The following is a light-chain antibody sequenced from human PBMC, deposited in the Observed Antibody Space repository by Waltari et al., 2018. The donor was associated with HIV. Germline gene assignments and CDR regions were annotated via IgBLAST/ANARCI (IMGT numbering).Light chain of an antibody. CDR3: QVWESSIDHYV. J-gene: IGLJ1*01. V-gene: IGLV3-21*02. Sequence: SYVLTQPPSVSVAPGQTARVTCGGNNIGNKSVHWHQQKPGQAPVLVVYDDSDRPSGIPERFSGSNSGNTATLTISRVEAGDEADYYCQVWESSIDHYVFGTGTKVTVL. CDR1: NIGNKS. CDR2: DDS.